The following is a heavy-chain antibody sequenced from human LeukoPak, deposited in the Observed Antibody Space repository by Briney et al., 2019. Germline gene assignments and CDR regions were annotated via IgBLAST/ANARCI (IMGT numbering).Heavy chain of an antibody. V-gene: IGHV3-7*01. Sequence: GGSLRLSCVASGLTFSSYWMSSVRQAPGKGLEWVANIKQDGSEKYYVHSVKGRFTISRDNAKISLFLQMNSRRAEDTAVYYCAREDWLQPPRLNWYFDLWGRGTLVTVSS. CDR2: IKQDGSEK. CDR1: GLTFSSYW. CDR3: AREDWLQPPRLNWYFDL. D-gene: IGHD5-24*01. J-gene: IGHJ2*01.